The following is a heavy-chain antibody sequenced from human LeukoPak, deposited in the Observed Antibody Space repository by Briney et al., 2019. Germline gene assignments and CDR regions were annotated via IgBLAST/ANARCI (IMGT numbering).Heavy chain of an antibody. D-gene: IGHD2-2*01. Sequence: ASVKVSCKASGYSFSNYDINWVRQATGQGLEWMGWMNPSSGNTGYAQKFQDRVTMTRNTTINTAYMQLSSLTSEDTAVYYRARGSSCRSMTRPYWFDPWGQGTLVTVSS. V-gene: IGHV1-8*01. CDR2: MNPSSGNT. CDR1: GYSFSNYD. J-gene: IGHJ5*02. CDR3: ARGSSCRSMTRPYWFDP.